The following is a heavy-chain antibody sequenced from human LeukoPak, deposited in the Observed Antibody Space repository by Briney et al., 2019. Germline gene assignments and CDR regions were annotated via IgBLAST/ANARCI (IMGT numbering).Heavy chain of an antibody. V-gene: IGHV1-2*02. D-gene: IGHD3-3*01. J-gene: IGHJ6*02. CDR3: ARADTIFGVVIIPVYYYYGMDV. Sequence: ASVKVSCKASGYTFTGYYMHWVRPAPGQGLEWMGWINPNSGGTNYAQKFQGRVTMTRDTSISTAYMELSRLRSDDTAVYYCARADTIFGVVIIPVYYYYGMDVWGQGTTVTVSS. CDR2: INPNSGGT. CDR1: GYTFTGYY.